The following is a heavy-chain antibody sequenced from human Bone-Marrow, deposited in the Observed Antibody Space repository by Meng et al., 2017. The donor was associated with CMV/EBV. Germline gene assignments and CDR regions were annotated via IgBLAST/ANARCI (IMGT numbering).Heavy chain of an antibody. V-gene: IGHV3-23*01. CDR3: ASFGQWLVRALNY. CDR1: GFTFSSYA. Sequence: GGSLRLSCAASGFTFSSYAMSWVRQAPGKGLEWVSAISGSGGSTYYADSVKGRFTISRDNSKNTLYLQMNSLRAEDTAVYYCASFGQWLVRALNYWGQGTLVTVSS. D-gene: IGHD6-19*01. J-gene: IGHJ4*02. CDR2: ISGSGGST.